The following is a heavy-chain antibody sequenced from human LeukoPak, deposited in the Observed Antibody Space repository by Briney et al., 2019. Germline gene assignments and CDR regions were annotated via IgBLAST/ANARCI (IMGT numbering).Heavy chain of an antibody. CDR3: ARGGATTRRPIDS. Sequence: PGGSLRLSCTASGFIFNRNAMHWVRQAPGKGLEYLSAISSNGGSTEYANSVKGRFTISRDNSKNTLYLQMGTLGAEDTAVYFCARGGATTRRPIDSWGQGTLVTAS. J-gene: IGHJ4*02. V-gene: IGHV3-64*01. CDR2: ISSNGGST. CDR1: GFIFNRNA. D-gene: IGHD1-26*01.